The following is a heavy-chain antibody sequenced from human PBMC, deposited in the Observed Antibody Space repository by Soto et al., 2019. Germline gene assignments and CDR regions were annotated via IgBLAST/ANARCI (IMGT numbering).Heavy chain of an antibody. V-gene: IGHV1-46*01. CDR1: GYTFTSYY. CDR3: ARPYFDY. J-gene: IGHJ4*02. CDR2: INPSGGST. Sequence: QVQLVQSGAEVKKPGASVKVSCKASGYTFTSYYMHWVRQAPGQGLEWMGIINPSGGSTSYAQKXQXRXXMTRDTSTSTVYMELSSLRSEDTAVYYCARPYFDYWGQGTLVTVSS.